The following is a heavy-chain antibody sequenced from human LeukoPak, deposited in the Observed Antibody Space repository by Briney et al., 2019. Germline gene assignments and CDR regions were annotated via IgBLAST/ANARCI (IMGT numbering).Heavy chain of an antibody. CDR3: ARDPPYDFWSGYYSD. Sequence: PGGSLRLSCAASGFTFSDYYMSWIRQAPGRGLEWVSYISSSGSTIYYADSVKSRFTISRDNAKNSLYPQMNSLRAEDTAVYYCARDPPYDFWSGYYSDWGQGTLVTVSS. CDR2: ISSSGSTI. V-gene: IGHV3-11*04. CDR1: GFTFSDYY. J-gene: IGHJ4*02. D-gene: IGHD3-3*01.